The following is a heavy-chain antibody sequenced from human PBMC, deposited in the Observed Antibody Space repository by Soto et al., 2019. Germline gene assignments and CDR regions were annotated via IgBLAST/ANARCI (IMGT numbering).Heavy chain of an antibody. CDR1: GFTFSSYA. D-gene: IGHD6-13*01. J-gene: IGHJ4*02. CDR2: ISYEGSNK. V-gene: IGHV3-30*04. CDR3: ARGLYSSSRGGVDY. Sequence: QVHLVESGGGVVQPGRSLRLSCAASGFTFSSYAMHWVRQAPGKGLEWVAVISYEGSNKYYADSVKGRFTISRDNSKNTLYLQMNSRRPEDTAVYSCARGLYSSSRGGVDYWGQGTLVTVSS.